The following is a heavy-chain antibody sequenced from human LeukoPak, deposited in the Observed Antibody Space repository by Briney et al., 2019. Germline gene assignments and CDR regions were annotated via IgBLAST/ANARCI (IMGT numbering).Heavy chain of an antibody. J-gene: IGHJ4*02. D-gene: IGHD6-19*01. CDR1: GYTFTGYY. Sequence: GASVRVSCKASGYTFTGYYMHWVRQAPGQRLEWMGWINPNSGGTNYAQKFQGRVTMTRDTSISTAYMELSRPRSDDTAVYYCARTSSGWYAGYDYWGQGTLVTVSS. CDR2: INPNSGGT. CDR3: ARTSSGWYAGYDY. V-gene: IGHV1-2*02.